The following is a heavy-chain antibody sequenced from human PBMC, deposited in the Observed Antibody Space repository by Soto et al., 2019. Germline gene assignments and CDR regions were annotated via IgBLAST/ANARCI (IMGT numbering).Heavy chain of an antibody. J-gene: IGHJ4*02. V-gene: IGHV3-23*01. CDR2: ISGSGATT. D-gene: IGHD2-2*01. CDR1: GFTFSNFA. Sequence: EVQLSESGGGLVQPGGSLRLSCAGSGFTFSNFAMSWVRQAPEKGLEWVSAISGSGATTYFADSVKGRFTISRDNSKNMLYLQMNSLRAEDTAIYFCPKERSSPVGPIDYWGQGTLVTVSS. CDR3: PKERSSPVGPIDY.